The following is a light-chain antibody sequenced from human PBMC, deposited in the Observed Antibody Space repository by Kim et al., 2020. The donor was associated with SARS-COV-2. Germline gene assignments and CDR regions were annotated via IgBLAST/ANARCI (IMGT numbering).Light chain of an antibody. J-gene: IGLJ2*01. CDR2: GNT. Sequence: VIISRTGSHPNIGAGFHVHWYQHRPGTTPKLLIYGNTNRPSEVPDRFSGSTSGTSASLAITGLQAEDEADYYCQSYDRILTGFMIFGGGTKVTVL. V-gene: IGLV1-40*01. CDR3: QSYDRILTGFMI. CDR1: HPNIGAGFH.